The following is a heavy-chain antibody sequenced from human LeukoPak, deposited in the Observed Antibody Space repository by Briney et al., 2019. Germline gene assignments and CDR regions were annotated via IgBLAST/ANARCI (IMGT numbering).Heavy chain of an antibody. CDR3: ARGGVGDVYFDY. J-gene: IGHJ4*02. CDR1: GFTFSSYA. Sequence: GGSLRLSCAASGFTFSSYAMHWVRQAPGKGLEYVSAISSNGGSTYYANSVKGRFTISRDNSKNTLYLQMGSLRAEDMAVYYCARGGVGDVYFDYWGQGTLVTVSS. CDR2: ISSNGGST. V-gene: IGHV3-64*01. D-gene: IGHD1-26*01.